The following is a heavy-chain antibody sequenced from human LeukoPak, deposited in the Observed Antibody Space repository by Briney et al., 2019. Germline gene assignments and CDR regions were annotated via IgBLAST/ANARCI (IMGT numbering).Heavy chain of an antibody. V-gene: IGHV1-8*01. CDR1: GYTFTSYD. Sequence: ASVKVSCMASGYTFTSYDINWVRQATGQGLEWMGWMNPNSGNTGYEQKFQGRVTMTRNTSISTAYMELSSLRSEDTAVYYCASLIRGYSYYGMDVWGQGTTVTVSS. J-gene: IGHJ6*02. CDR2: MNPNSGNT. D-gene: IGHD5-18*01. CDR3: ASLIRGYSYYGMDV.